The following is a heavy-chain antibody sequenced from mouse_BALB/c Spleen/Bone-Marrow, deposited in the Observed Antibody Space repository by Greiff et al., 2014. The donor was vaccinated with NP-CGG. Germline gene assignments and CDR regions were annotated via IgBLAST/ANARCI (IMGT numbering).Heavy chain of an antibody. CDR2: IDPANGNT. CDR1: GFNIKDTY. D-gene: IGHD1-1*01. V-gene: IGHV14-3*02. J-gene: IGHJ4*01. Sequence: EVQLQQSGAELVKPGASVKLSCTASGFNIKDTYMHWVRQRPEQGLEWIGRIDPANGNTKYDPKFQGKATITADTSSNTAYLQLSSLTSEDTAVYYCARYYRYYYAMDYWGQGTSVTVSS. CDR3: ARYYRYYYAMDY.